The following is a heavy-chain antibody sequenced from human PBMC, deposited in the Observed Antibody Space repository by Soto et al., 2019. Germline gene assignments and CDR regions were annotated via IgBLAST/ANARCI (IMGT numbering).Heavy chain of an antibody. CDR1: GYTFTNYG. J-gene: IGHJ4*02. D-gene: IGHD6-19*01. CDR2: INVYNGNT. Sequence: QVQLVQSGAEVKKPGASMKVSCKASGYTFTNYGISWVRQAPGQGLEWMGWINVYNGNTKYAQKLQGRVTMTTDTPTSTAYMELRSLRSVDTAVHFCARDAAVGLFDYWGQGTLVTVSS. CDR3: ARDAAVGLFDY. V-gene: IGHV1-18*01.